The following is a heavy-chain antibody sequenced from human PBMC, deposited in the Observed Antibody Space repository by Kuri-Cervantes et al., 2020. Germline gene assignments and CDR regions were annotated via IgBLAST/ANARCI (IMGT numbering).Heavy chain of an antibody. D-gene: IGHD6-19*01. CDR2: ISAYNGNT. CDR1: GYTFTGYY. J-gene: IGHJ6*02. V-gene: IGHV1-18*04. Sequence: ASVKVSCKASGYTFTGYYMHWVRQAPGQGLEWMGWISAYNGNTNYAQKLQGRVTMTTDTSTSTAYMELRSLRSDDTAVYYCARDLGWVDWWLGPFPYYYGMDVWGQGTTVTVSS. CDR3: ARDLGWVDWWLGPFPYYYGMDV.